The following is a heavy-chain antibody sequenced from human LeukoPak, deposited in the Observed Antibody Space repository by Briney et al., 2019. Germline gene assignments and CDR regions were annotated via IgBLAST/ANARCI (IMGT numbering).Heavy chain of an antibody. V-gene: IGHV1-46*01. CDR1: GYTFTSYY. J-gene: IGHJ5*02. Sequence: ASVKVSCKASGYTFTSYYMHWVRQAPGQGLEWMGIINPSGGSTSYAHKFQGRVTMTRDTSTSTVYMELSSLRSEDTAVYYCARGGIVVVTSIGFDPWGQGTLVTVSS. CDR2: INPSGGST. CDR3: ARGGIVVVTSIGFDP. D-gene: IGHD2-21*02.